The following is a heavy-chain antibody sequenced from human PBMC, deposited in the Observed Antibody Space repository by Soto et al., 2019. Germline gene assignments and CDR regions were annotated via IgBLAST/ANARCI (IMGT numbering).Heavy chain of an antibody. J-gene: IGHJ4*02. CDR3: ARDRPLSSAAAPWFDY. Sequence: PGGSLRLSCAASGFTFSSYSMNWVRQAPGNGLEWVSSISSSSSYIYYADSVKGRFTISRDNAKNSLYLQMNSLRAEDTAVYYCARDRPLSSAAAPWFDYWGQGTLVTVSS. CDR2: ISSSSSYI. CDR1: GFTFSSYS. D-gene: IGHD6-13*01. V-gene: IGHV3-21*01.